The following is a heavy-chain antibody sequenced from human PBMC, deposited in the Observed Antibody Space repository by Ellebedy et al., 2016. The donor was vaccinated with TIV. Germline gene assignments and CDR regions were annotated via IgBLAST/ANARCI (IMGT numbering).Heavy chain of an antibody. CDR1: GYTFTSYH. CDR2: INPSGGST. CDR3: ARDLYMDV. J-gene: IGHJ6*03. V-gene: IGHV1-46*01. Sequence: ASVKVSCKASGYTFTSYHMHWVRQAPGQGLEWMGIINPSGGSTTYAQKFRGRVTMTRDTSTSTVNMEVSSLRSADTAVYYCARDLYMDVWGKGTTVTVSS.